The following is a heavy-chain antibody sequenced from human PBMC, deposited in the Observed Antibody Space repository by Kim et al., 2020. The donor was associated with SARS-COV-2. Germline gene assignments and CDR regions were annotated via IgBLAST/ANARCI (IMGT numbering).Heavy chain of an antibody. CDR3: ARAGYSREGVDL. D-gene: IGHD6-13*01. Sequence: YNPSLKSRVTISVDTSKNQFSLKLGSVTAADTAVYYCARAGYSREGVDLWGRGTLLTVSS. V-gene: IGHV4-59*01. J-gene: IGHJ2*01.